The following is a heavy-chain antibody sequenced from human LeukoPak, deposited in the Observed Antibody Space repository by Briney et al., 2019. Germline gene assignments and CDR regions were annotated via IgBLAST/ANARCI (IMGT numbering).Heavy chain of an antibody. CDR2: INTNTGNP. D-gene: IGHD2-15*01. CDR1: GGTFSSYA. Sequence: GASVKVSCKASGGTFSSYAISWVRQAPGQGLEWMGWINTNTGNPTYAQGFTGRFVFSLDTSVSTAYLQISSLKAEDTAVYYCARGRYCSDGSCYLDYWGQGTLVTVSS. J-gene: IGHJ4*02. V-gene: IGHV7-4-1*02. CDR3: ARGRYCSDGSCYLDY.